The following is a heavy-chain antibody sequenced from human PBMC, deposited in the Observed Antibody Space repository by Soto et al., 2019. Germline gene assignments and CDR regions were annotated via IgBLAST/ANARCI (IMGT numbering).Heavy chain of an antibody. Sequence: EVQLVESGGGLVQPGGSLKLSCAASGFTFSGSAMHWVHQASGKGLEWVGRDRNQVSGYTTAYAASVKGRFTISRDDSKNSLFLQMNSLKTEDTAVYFCARLMGTSFDLWGQGTLVTVSS. CDR1: GFTFSGSA. CDR3: ARLMGTSFDL. CDR2: DRNQVSGYTT. V-gene: IGHV3-73*02. J-gene: IGHJ5*02. D-gene: IGHD2-8*01.